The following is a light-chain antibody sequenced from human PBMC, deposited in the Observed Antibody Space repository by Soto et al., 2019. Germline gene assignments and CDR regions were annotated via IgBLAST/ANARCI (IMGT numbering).Light chain of an antibody. J-gene: IGKJ3*01. Sequence: EIVLTQSPGTLSLSPGERATLSCRASPSVGSGYFAWYQQKPDQAPRLLIYGTSSRATDIPNRFSGSASGTDFTLTISRLEPEDFAVYYCQQYASSPFTFGPGTKVDIK. CDR3: QQYASSPFT. V-gene: IGKV3-20*01. CDR1: PSVGSGY. CDR2: GTS.